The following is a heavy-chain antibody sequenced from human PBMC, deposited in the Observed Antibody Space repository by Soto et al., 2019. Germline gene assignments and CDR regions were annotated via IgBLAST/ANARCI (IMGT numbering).Heavy chain of an antibody. J-gene: IGHJ2*01. CDR2: TPYDGSNE. Sequence: QVQLVESGGGVVQPGRSLRLSCAATGFSISIYGMHWVRQAPGKGLEWVAVTPYDGSNEYYADSVKSRFTISRDNSKNTEYLQMNTLRAEDTAVYYCAKDYWGSWYFDLWGRGTLVTVSS. V-gene: IGHV3-30*18. CDR1: GFSISIYG. CDR3: AKDYWGSWYFDL. D-gene: IGHD7-27*01.